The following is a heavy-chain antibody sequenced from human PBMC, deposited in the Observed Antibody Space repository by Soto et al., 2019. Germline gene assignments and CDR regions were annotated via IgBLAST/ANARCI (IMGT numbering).Heavy chain of an antibody. J-gene: IGHJ6*02. CDR1: GFTFSSYD. Sequence: GGSLRLSCAAAGFTFSSYDRHWVRQATGKGLEWVSAIGTAGDTYYPGSVKGRFTISRENAKNSLYLQMNSLRAEDTAVYYCARRLRFLEWRASYYYGMDVWGQGTTVTVSS. CDR2: IGTAGDT. CDR3: ARRLRFLEWRASYYYGMDV. V-gene: IGHV3-13*01. D-gene: IGHD3-3*01.